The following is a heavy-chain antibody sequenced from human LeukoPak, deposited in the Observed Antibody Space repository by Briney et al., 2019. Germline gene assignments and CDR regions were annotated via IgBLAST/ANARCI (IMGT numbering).Heavy chain of an antibody. J-gene: IGHJ5*02. CDR3: ARDLYSSSSVNWFDP. CDR2: ISYDENTK. CDR1: GFAFSSHA. D-gene: IGHD6-6*01. Sequence: QTGGSLRHSCAASGFAFSSHAMHWVRQAPGKGLEWVAVISYDENTKYYADSVKGRFTISRDNSRNTLYLQMNSLRADDTALYYCARDLYSSSSVNWFDPWGQGTLVTVSS. V-gene: IGHV3-30*04.